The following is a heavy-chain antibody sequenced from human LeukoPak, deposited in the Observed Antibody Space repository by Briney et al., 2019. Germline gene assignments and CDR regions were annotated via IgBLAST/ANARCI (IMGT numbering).Heavy chain of an antibody. CDR1: GFTFGSYW. D-gene: IGHD4-11*01. Sequence: GGSLRLSCAASGFTFGSYWMSWVRQAPGKGLEWVANIKQDGSEKNYVDSVKSRFTISRDNAKNSLYLQMNSLRAEDTAVYYCARDKSNPYFDYWGQGTLVTVSS. CDR2: IKQDGSEK. J-gene: IGHJ4*02. CDR3: ARDKSNPYFDY. V-gene: IGHV3-7*01.